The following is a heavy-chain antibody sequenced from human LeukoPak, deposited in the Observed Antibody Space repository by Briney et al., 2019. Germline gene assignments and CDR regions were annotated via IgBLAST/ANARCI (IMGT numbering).Heavy chain of an antibody. CDR1: GFTFSSYA. Sequence: PGGSLRLSCAASGFTFSSYAMSWVRQPPGKGLEWIGEINHSGSTNYNPSLKSRVTISVDTSKNQFSLKLSSVTAADTAVYYCARGLYSNYVPTRYYYYGMDVWGQGTTVTVSS. CDR2: INHSGST. J-gene: IGHJ6*02. CDR3: ARGLYSNYVPTRYYYYGMDV. V-gene: IGHV4-34*01. D-gene: IGHD4-11*01.